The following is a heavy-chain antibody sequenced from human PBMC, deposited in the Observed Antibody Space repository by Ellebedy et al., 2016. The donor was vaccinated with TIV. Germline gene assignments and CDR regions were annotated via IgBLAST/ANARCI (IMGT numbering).Heavy chain of an antibody. CDR1: GYNFTTYW. CDR3: ARHPHLGSYRFDF. J-gene: IGHJ4*02. V-gene: IGHV5-51*01. D-gene: IGHD1-26*01. CDR2: VYPGDSDT. Sequence: GESLKISCKGSGYNFTTYWIGWVRQMPGRGLEWMGLVYPGDSDTRYSPSFRGQFTISADRSISTAYLHWSSLKASDTAIYYCARHPHLGSYRFDFWGQGALVTVSS.